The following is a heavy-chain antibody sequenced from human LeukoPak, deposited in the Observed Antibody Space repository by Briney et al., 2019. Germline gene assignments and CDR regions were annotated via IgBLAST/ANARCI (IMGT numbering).Heavy chain of an antibody. CDR3: ARGRWLVKYFQH. D-gene: IGHD6-19*01. Sequence: SETLSLTCAVYGGSFSGYYWSWIRQPPGKGLEWIGEINHSGSTNYNPSLKSRVTISVDTSKNRFSLKLSSVTAADTAVYYCARGRWLVKYFQHWGQGTLVTVSS. V-gene: IGHV4-34*01. CDR1: GGSFSGYY. CDR2: INHSGST. J-gene: IGHJ1*01.